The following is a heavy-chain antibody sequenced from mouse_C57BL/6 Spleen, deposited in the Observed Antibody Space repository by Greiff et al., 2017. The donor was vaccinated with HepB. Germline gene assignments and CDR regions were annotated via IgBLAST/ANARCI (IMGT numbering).Heavy chain of an antibody. J-gene: IGHJ3*01. D-gene: IGHD4-1*01. CDR1: GFNIKDDY. V-gene: IGHV14-4*01. CDR2: IDPENGDT. CDR3: TTPGTLSWFAY. Sequence: EVQLQQSGAELVRPGASVKLSCTASGFNIKDDYMHWVKQRPEQGLEWIGWIDPENGDTEYASKFQGKATITADPSSNTAYLQLSSLTSEDTAVYYGTTPGTLSWFAYWGQGTLVTVSA.